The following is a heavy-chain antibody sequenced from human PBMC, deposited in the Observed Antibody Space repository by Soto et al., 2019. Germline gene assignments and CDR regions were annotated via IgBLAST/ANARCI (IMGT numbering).Heavy chain of an antibody. D-gene: IGHD3-3*01. V-gene: IGHV4-34*01. CDR3: ARGRIRFLEWTAPGGWFDP. Sequence: KASETLSLTCAVYGGSFSGYYWSWIRQPPGKGLEWIGEINHSGSTNYNPSLKSRVTISVDTSKNQFSLKLSSVTAADTAVYYCARGRIRFLEWTAPGGWFDPWGQGTLVTVSS. J-gene: IGHJ5*02. CDR1: GGSFSGYY. CDR2: INHSGST.